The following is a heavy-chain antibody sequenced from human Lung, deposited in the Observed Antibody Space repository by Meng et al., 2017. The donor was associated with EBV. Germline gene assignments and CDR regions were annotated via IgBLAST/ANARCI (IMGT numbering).Heavy chain of an antibody. V-gene: IGHV6-1*02. CDR1: GASFPGNSAA. J-gene: IGHJ4*02. D-gene: IGHD3-22*01. CDR3: ARDPGISVVIAFDF. CDR2: TYFRSKWYN. Sequence: HLHQYVPGLGKPFQTPSLTCASSGASFPGNSAAWNWIRQSPSRGLEWLGRTYFRSKWYNDYAVSVTGRITINPDTSKNQFSLHLNSMTPEDTAVYYCARDPGISVVIAFDFWGQGTLVTVSS.